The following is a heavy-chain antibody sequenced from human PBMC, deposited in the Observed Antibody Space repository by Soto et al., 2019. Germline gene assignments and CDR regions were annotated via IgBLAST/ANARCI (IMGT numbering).Heavy chain of an antibody. V-gene: IGHV3-23*01. CDR3: ATEMAVAYAPYDY. CDR2: ISGSGLST. CDR1: GFSFSSFA. J-gene: IGHJ4*02. D-gene: IGHD2-15*01. Sequence: GGSLRLSCAASGFSFSSFAMTWVRQAPGKGLEWVSSISGSGLSTYYADSVKGRFTISRDNSWNTLYLQINSPRVEDTAVYFCATEMAVAYAPYDYWGQGILVTVS.